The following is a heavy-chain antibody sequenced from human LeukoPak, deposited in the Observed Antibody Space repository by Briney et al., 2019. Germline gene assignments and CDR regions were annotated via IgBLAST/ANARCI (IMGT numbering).Heavy chain of an antibody. V-gene: IGHV4-38-2*02. D-gene: IGHD3-10*01. J-gene: IGHJ4*02. Sequence: SETLSLTCAVSRYSISSGYYWGWIRQPPGEGVGWIGNIHNSGRTYYTPSLTSRVAISVDTSKTQISLKLSSVTAADTAVYYCAIDPADRGVYYFDFWGQGTLVTVSS. CDR1: RYSISSGYY. CDR2: IHNSGRT. CDR3: AIDPADRGVYYFDF.